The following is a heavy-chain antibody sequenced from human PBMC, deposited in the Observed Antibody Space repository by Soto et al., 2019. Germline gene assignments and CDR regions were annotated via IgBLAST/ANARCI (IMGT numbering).Heavy chain of an antibody. Sequence: QVQLVESGGGVVQPGRSLRLSCAASGFTFSSYGMHWVRQAPGKGLEWVAVISYDGSNKYYADSVKGRFTISRDNSKNPLYLQMNSLRAEDTAVYYCANGDYGDYVLNRDPFDPWGQGTLVTVSS. J-gene: IGHJ5*02. D-gene: IGHD4-17*01. CDR3: ANGDYGDYVLNRDPFDP. CDR2: ISYDGSNK. V-gene: IGHV3-30*18. CDR1: GFTFSSYG.